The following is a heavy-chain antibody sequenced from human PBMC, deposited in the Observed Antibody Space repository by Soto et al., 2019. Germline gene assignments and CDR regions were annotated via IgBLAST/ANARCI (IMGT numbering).Heavy chain of an antibody. J-gene: IGHJ3*02. CDR3: ARPGLSISGWYGCGAFDI. Sequence: SETLSLTCTVSGGSISSSSYYWGWIRQPPGKGLEWIGSIYYSGSTYYNPSLKSRVTISVDTSKNQFSLKLSSVTAADTAVYYCARPGLSISGWYGCGAFDIWGQGTMV. CDR2: IYYSGST. D-gene: IGHD6-19*01. CDR1: GGSISSSSYY. V-gene: IGHV4-39*01.